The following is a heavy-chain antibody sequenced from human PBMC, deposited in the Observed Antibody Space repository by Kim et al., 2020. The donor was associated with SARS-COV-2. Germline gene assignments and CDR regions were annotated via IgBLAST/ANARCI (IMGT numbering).Heavy chain of an antibody. J-gene: IGHJ4*02. Sequence: ASVKVSCKASGYTFTSYAMHWVRQAPGQRLEWMGWINAGNGNTKYSQKFQGRVTITRDTSASTAYMELSSLRSEDTAVYYCARCLSGSYYDLIDYWGQGTLVTVSS. D-gene: IGHD1-26*01. CDR1: GYTFTSYA. CDR2: INAGNGNT. V-gene: IGHV1-3*01. CDR3: ARCLSGSYYDLIDY.